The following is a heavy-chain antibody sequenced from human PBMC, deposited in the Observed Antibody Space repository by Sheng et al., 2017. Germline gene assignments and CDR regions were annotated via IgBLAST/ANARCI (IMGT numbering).Heavy chain of an antibody. J-gene: IGHJ5*02. CDR3: ARGVRQRAYGLWFGLGFDP. CDR2: IYHSGST. V-gene: IGHV4-38-2*02. D-gene: IGHD3-10*01. Sequence: QVQLQESGPGLVKPSETLSLTCTVSGYSISSGYYWGWIRQPPGKGLEWIGSIYHSGSTYYNPSLKSRVTISVDTSKNQFSLKLSSVTAADTAVYYCARGVRQRAYGLWFGLGFDPWGQGTLVTVSS. CDR1: GYSISSGYY.